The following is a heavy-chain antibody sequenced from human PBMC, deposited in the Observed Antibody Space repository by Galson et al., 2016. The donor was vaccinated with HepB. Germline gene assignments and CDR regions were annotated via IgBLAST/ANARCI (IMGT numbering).Heavy chain of an antibody. Sequence: SLRLSCAASGFTFSSYGMHWVRQAPGKGLEWVAVIWYDGSNKYYADSVKGRFTISRDNAKNSLYLQMNSLRVEDTAVYYCARAGGRSSSWSDFWGQGTLVTVSS. V-gene: IGHV3-33*03. CDR3: ARAGGRSSSWSDF. CDR1: GFTFSSYG. J-gene: IGHJ4*02. D-gene: IGHD6-13*01. CDR2: IWYDGSNK.